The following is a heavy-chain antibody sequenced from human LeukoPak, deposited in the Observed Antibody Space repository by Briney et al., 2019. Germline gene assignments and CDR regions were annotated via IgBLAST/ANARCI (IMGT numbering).Heavy chain of an antibody. CDR1: GGSISSYY. D-gene: IGHD2-2*01. Sequence: SETLSLTCTVSGGSISSYYWSWIRQPPGEGLEWIGYIYYSGSTSYNPSLKSRVTISVDTSKNQFSLKLSSVTAADTAAYYCARVYCSSTSCYYDPWGQGTLVTVSS. J-gene: IGHJ5*02. V-gene: IGHV4-59*01. CDR3: ARVYCSSTSCYYDP. CDR2: IYYSGST.